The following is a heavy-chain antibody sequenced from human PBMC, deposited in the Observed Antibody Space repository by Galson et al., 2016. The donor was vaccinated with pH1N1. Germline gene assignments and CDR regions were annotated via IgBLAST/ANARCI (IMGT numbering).Heavy chain of an antibody. J-gene: IGHJ5*02. Sequence: SLRLSCAASGFTFSDSYTSWIRQAPGKGLEFVSYINSGGSSTYYADSVKGRFTISRDNAKNSLYLQMSSLRTEDTAVYYCARVPGVAGPGGWFDPWGHGTLVTVSS. CDR3: ARVPGVAGPGGWFDP. V-gene: IGHV3-11*04. CDR1: GFTFSDSY. D-gene: IGHD2-2*01. CDR2: INSGGSST.